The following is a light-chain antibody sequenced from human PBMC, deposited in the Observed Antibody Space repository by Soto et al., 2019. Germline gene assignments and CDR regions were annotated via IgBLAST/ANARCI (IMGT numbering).Light chain of an antibody. Sequence: QSVLTQPPSASGTPGQRVTISCTGTTNDIGAYNFVSWYQQHPGKAPKLIIYYVTARPSGVPDRFSASKSGTTASLTISGLQGEDEADYYCCSYAGSHTFFGGGTQLTVL. CDR3: CSYAGSHTF. V-gene: IGLV2-11*01. J-gene: IGLJ7*01. CDR1: TNDIGAYNF. CDR2: YVT.